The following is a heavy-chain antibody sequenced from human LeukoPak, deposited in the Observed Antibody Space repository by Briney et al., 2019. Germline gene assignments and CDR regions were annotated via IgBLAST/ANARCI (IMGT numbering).Heavy chain of an antibody. CDR1: GVSISSTRYY. J-gene: IGHJ2*01. Sequence: SETLSLTCTVSGVSISSTRYYWGWIRQPPGKGLEWIGYIYYSGSTNYNPSLKSRVTISVDTSKNQFSLKLSSVTAADTAVYYCARVYYSNSYDYWYFDLWGRGTLVTVSS. D-gene: IGHD6-13*01. CDR2: IYYSGST. V-gene: IGHV4-61*05. CDR3: ARVYYSNSYDYWYFDL.